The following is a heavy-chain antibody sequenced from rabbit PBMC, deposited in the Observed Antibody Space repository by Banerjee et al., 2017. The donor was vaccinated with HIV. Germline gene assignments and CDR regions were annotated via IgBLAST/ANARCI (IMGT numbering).Heavy chain of an antibody. CDR1: GFTISSSYY. Sequence: QEQLVESGGDLVKPGASLTLTCTASGFTISSSYYICWVRQAPGKGLEWIACMHTSSGSTYYASWAKGRFTISKTSSTTVTLQMTSLTAADTATYFCARDAGGAAYNLWGPGTLVTVS. J-gene: IGHJ4*01. CDR2: MHTSSGST. D-gene: IGHD4-2*01. CDR3: ARDAGGAAYNL. V-gene: IGHV1S45*01.